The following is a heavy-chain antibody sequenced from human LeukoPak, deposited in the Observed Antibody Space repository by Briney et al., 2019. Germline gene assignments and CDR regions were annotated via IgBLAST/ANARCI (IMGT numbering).Heavy chain of an antibody. V-gene: IGHV4-61*01. CDR2: IYYTGT. D-gene: IGHD7-27*01. CDR3: ASRKLGNDY. CDR1: GGSISSNSYY. J-gene: IGHJ4*02. Sequence: PSETLSLTCAVSGGSISSNSYYWSWIRQSPGKGLEWIGYIYYTGTSYNPSLKSRVTISADTSKNQFSLKLISVTAADTAVYYCASRKLGNDYWGQGTLVTVSS.